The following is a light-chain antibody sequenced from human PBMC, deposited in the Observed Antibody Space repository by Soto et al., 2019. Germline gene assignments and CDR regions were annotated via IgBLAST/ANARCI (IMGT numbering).Light chain of an antibody. V-gene: IGKV1-33*01. Sequence: IRLTQSPTSLIASVGDRVTITCQASQYVGNYLNWYQQKPGEPPRLLISGASNLEPGVPARFSGSGSGADFTFIISVLQPEDVATYFCQQYDNIILSFGGGTKVEI. CDR2: GAS. CDR3: QQYDNIILS. CDR1: QYVGNY. J-gene: IGKJ4*01.